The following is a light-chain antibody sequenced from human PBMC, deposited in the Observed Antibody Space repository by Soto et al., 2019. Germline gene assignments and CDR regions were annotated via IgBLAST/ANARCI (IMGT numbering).Light chain of an antibody. V-gene: IGKV3-11*01. J-gene: IGKJ2*01. Sequence: EIVLTQSPATLSLSPGERATLSCRASQSVSSYLAWYQQKPGQAPRLLIYDASNRATGIPARFSGSGSGTDFSLTISSLQPDDSATYYCQQYNTLYTFGQGTKVDIK. CDR3: QQYNTLYT. CDR2: DAS. CDR1: QSVSSY.